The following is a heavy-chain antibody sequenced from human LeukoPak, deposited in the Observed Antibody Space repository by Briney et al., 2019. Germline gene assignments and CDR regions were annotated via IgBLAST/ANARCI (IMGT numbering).Heavy chain of an antibody. CDR2: IYYSGST. CDR3: ARDGSSSEGFDY. D-gene: IGHD6-6*01. CDR1: GGSVSSRRYY. V-gene: IGHV4-61*01. Sequence: SETLSLTCTVSGGSVSSRRYYWTWIRQPPGKGLEWIGYIYYSGSTNYNPSLKSRPTISLDTSKNQFSLKLSSVTAADTAVYYCARDGSSSEGFDYWGQGTLVTVSS. J-gene: IGHJ4*02.